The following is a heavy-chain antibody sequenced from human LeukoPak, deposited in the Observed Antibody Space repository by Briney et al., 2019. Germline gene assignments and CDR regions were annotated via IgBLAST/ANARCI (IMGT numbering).Heavy chain of an antibody. CDR3: ARGSTARQFYYYGPDV. Sequence: SETLSLTCTVSGGSVSSGNYYWSWIRQPPGKGLEWIGYRHYSGSTNYNPSLKSRVTISLDTSKNQFSLKLSSVTAADTAMYYCARGSTARQFYYYGPDVWGQGTTVTVSS. CDR2: RHYSGST. J-gene: IGHJ6*02. CDR1: GGSVSSGNYY. D-gene: IGHD6-6*01. V-gene: IGHV4-61*01.